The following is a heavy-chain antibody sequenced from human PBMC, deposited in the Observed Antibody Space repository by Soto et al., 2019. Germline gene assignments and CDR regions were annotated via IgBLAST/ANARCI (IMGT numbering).Heavy chain of an antibody. J-gene: IGHJ4*02. CDR2: ISAKNGDT. CDR3: AGDPPETPSDY. Sequence: QVQLVQSGADVKKPGASVRVSCKASGYTFTDYGITWVRQAPGQGLEWMGWISAKNGDTNLAQKFRGRVTLTTDTSTGTAYMDLRSLTPDDTAVYYCAGDPPETPSDYWGQGTLVTVSS. V-gene: IGHV1-18*01. CDR1: GYTFTDYG.